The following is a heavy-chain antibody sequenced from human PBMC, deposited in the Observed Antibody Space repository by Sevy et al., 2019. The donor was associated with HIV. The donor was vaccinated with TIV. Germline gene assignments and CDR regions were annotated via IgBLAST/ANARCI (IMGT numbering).Heavy chain of an antibody. CDR2: IRQDGREI. J-gene: IGHJ4*02. CDR1: GFTFRSYW. V-gene: IGHV3-7*01. Sequence: GGSLRLSCKASGFTFRSYWMQWVRQAPGKGLEWVANIRQDGREIYYVGSVKCRFTISRDNAENALYLQMDGLRVEDTAVYYCARRYFDLWGQGTLVTVSS. CDR3: ARRYFDL.